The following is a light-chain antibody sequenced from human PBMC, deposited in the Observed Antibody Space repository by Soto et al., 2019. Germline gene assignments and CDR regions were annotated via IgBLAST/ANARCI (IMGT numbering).Light chain of an antibody. CDR3: QQSYTNPVT. Sequence: DIQMTQSPSSLSASVGDRVTVTCRASQTISRNLNWYQQKPGKAPKLLIYAASSLQSGVPSRFSGSGSGTDFTLAISSLQPEDCGTYCCQQSYTNPVTFGPGTKVGIK. CDR1: QTISRN. J-gene: IGKJ3*01. V-gene: IGKV1-39*01. CDR2: AAS.